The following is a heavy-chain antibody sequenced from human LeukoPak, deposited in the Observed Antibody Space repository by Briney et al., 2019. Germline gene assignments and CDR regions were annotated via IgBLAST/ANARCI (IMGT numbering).Heavy chain of an antibody. CDR3: ARNLGYCSSTSCLRDWYFDL. V-gene: IGHV4-4*07. CDR1: GGSISSYY. D-gene: IGHD2-2*01. CDR2: IYTSGST. Sequence: SETLSLTCTVSGGSISSYYWSWIRQPAGKGLEWIGRIYTSGSTNYNPSLKSRVTVSVDTSKNQFSLKLSSVTAADTAVYYCARNLGYCSSTSCLRDWYFDLWGRGTLVTVSS. J-gene: IGHJ2*01.